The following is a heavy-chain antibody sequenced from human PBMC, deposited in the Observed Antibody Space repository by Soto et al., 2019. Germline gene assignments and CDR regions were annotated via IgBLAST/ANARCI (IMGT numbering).Heavy chain of an antibody. Sequence: GASVKVSCKASGGTFSSYTISWVRQAPGQGLEWMGGIIPIFGTANYAQKFQGRVTITADESTSTAYMELSSLRSEDTAVYYCARGLGYCISTSCHTLYGMDVWGQGTTVTVSS. V-gene: IGHV1-69*13. CDR3: ARGLGYCISTSCHTLYGMDV. J-gene: IGHJ6*02. D-gene: IGHD2-2*02. CDR2: IIPIFGTA. CDR1: GGTFSSYT.